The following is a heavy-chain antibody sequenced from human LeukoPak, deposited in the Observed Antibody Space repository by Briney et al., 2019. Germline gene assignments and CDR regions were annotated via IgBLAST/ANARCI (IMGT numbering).Heavy chain of an antibody. CDR1: GFTFSSYA. V-gene: IGHV3-23*01. D-gene: IGHD3-3*01. CDR3: AKRPDYDFWSGYYLLDY. Sequence: GGSLRLSCAASGFTFSSYAMSWVRQAPGKGLEWVSAISGSGGSTYYADSAKGRFTISRDNSKNTLYLQMNSLRAEDTAVYYCAKRPDYDFWSGYYLLDYWGQGTLVTVSS. J-gene: IGHJ4*02. CDR2: ISGSGGST.